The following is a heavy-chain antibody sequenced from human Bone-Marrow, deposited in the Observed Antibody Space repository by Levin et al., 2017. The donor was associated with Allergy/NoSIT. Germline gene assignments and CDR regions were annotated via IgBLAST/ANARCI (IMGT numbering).Heavy chain of an antibody. CDR2: ISPTTGTV. V-gene: IGHV3-48*01. Sequence: GESLKISCTASGFTFTAYSMTWVRQAPGKGLEWVSYISPTTGTVYYGDSVRGRFTISSDNAKSSVYLQMNSLRAEGAAVYYCARVRTTTYSYGYGEFDNWGQGTLVTVSS. CDR3: ARVRTTTYSYGYGEFDN. J-gene: IGHJ4*02. D-gene: IGHD5-18*01. CDR1: GFTFTAYS.